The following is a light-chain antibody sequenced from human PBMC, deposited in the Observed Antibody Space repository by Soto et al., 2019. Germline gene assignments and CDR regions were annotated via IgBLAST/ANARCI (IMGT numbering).Light chain of an antibody. V-gene: IGKV3-15*01. CDR2: DAS. Sequence: EIVMTQSPATLSVSPGEGATLSCRASQSVSSNLAWYQQKPGQAPRLLIYDASTRATGIPPRFSGSGSGTDFTLTISSLQSEDFAVYYCQQYKNWPPWTFGQGTKLEIK. CDR3: QQYKNWPPWT. CDR1: QSVSSN. J-gene: IGKJ1*01.